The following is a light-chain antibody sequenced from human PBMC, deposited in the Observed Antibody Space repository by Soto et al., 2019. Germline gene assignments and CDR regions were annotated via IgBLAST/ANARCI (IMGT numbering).Light chain of an antibody. CDR2: DAS. Sequence: EVVMTQSPATLSVSPGEGATLSCRASQNVGNNLAWYQQKPGQAPRLLIQDASTRATGIPDRFSGSGSGTDFTLTISRLEPEDFAVYYCQQYGSSPGWTFGQGAKVDIK. V-gene: IGKV3-20*01. CDR3: QQYGSSPGWT. J-gene: IGKJ1*01. CDR1: QNVGNN.